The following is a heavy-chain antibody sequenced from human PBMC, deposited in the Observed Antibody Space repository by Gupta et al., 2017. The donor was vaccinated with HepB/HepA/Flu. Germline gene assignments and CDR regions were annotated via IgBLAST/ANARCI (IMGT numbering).Heavy chain of an antibody. Sequence: EVQLLESGGGLVQPGGSLRLSCAASGFTFSSYAMSWVRQAPGKGLEWVSAISGSGGSTYYADSVKGRCTISRDNSKNTLDRQMNSLRAEDTAVYYCAKVSAYYDVWSGHGYMDVWGKGTTVTVSS. CDR1: GFTFSSYA. V-gene: IGHV3-23*01. CDR2: ISGSGGST. D-gene: IGHD3-3*01. CDR3: AKVSAYYDVWSGHGYMDV. J-gene: IGHJ6*03.